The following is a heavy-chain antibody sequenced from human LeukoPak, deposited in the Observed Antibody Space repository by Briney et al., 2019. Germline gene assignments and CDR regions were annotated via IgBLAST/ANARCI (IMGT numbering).Heavy chain of an antibody. CDR2: IYHIGST. Sequence: SETLSLTCTVSGYSISSGYYWGWIRQPPGKGLEWIGRIYHIGSTYYNPSLKRRVTISVDTSKNQFSLKLSSVTAADTAVYYCARAALSFYYYYYMDVWGKGTTVTVSS. V-gene: IGHV4-38-2*02. D-gene: IGHD2-15*01. CDR3: ARAALSFYYYYYMDV. CDR1: GYSISSGYY. J-gene: IGHJ6*03.